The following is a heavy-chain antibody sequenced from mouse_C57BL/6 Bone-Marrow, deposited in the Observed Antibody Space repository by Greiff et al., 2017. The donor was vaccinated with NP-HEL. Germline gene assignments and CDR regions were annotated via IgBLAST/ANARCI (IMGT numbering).Heavy chain of an antibody. V-gene: IGHV5-17*01. Sequence: VMLVESGGGLVKPGGSLKLSCAASGFTFSDYGMHWVRQAPEKGLEWVAYISSGSSTIYYADTVKGRFTISRDNAKNTLFLQMTSLRSEDTAMYYCARLPGSSYYYAMDYWGQGTSVTVSS. J-gene: IGHJ4*01. D-gene: IGHD1-1*01. CDR1: GFTFSDYG. CDR3: ARLPGSSYYYAMDY. CDR2: ISSGSSTI.